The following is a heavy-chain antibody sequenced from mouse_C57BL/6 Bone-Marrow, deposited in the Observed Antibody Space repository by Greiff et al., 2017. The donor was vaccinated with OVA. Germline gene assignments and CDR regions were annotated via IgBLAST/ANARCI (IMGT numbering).Heavy chain of an antibody. J-gene: IGHJ3*01. CDR1: GYTFTSYW. CDR3: ARYGLGRGFAY. D-gene: IGHD4-1*01. Sequence: QVQLKQPGAELVRPGSSVKLSCKASGYTFTSYWMDWVKQRPGQGLEWIGNIYPSDSETHYNQKFKDKATLTVDKSSSTAYMQLSSLTSEDSAVYSCARYGLGRGFAYWGQGTLVTVSA. CDR2: IYPSDSET. V-gene: IGHV1-61*01.